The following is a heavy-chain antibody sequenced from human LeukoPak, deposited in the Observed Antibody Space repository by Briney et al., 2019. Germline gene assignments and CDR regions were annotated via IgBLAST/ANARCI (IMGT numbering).Heavy chain of an antibody. Sequence: ASVKVSCKASGYTFTSYYMHWVRQAPGQGLEWMGIINPSGGSTSYAQKFQGRVTMTRDTSTGTVYMELSSLRSEDTAVYYCARVGVYYDRSGYYSDWGQGTLVTVSS. CDR1: GYTFTSYY. J-gene: IGHJ4*02. CDR2: INPSGGST. V-gene: IGHV1-46*01. D-gene: IGHD3-22*01. CDR3: ARVGVYYDRSGYYSD.